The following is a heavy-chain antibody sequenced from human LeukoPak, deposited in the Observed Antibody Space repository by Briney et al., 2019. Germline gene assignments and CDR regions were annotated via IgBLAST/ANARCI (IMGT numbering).Heavy chain of an antibody. D-gene: IGHD3-3*01. Sequence: SETLSLTCTVSGGSISSYYWSWIRQPAGKGLEWIGRIYTSGSSNYNPSLKSRVTMSVDTSKNQCSLKLSSVTAADTAVYYCARGSSGNYDFWSGEGLNAFDIWGQGTMVTVSS. V-gene: IGHV4-4*07. CDR3: ARGSSGNYDFWSGEGLNAFDI. CDR1: GGSISSYY. J-gene: IGHJ3*02. CDR2: IYTSGSS.